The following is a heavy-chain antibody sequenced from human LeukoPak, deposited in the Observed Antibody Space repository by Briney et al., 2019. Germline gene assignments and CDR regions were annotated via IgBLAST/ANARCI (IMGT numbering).Heavy chain of an antibody. CDR2: INRSGIS. Sequence: SETLSLTCAVYDESFNNYFWNWIRQSPGKGPEWIGEINRSGISNYNPSFKGRLTMSADMSKSQFSLNLTSVTAADTAVYFRARGRKYYDILTGFYRSSYYFYMDVWGNGTTVTVSS. D-gene: IGHD3-9*01. J-gene: IGHJ6*03. CDR1: DESFNNYF. CDR3: ARGRKYYDILTGFYRSSYYFYMDV. V-gene: IGHV4-34*01.